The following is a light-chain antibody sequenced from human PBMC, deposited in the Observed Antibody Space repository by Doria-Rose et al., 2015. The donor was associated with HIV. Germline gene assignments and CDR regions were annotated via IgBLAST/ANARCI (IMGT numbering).Light chain of an antibody. CDR1: QTVSTY. CDR2: AAS. Sequence: DIRMTQSPSSPSASIGDRVTITCRASQTVSTYLNWFQQEPGKAPKLLIYAASRLQSGVPSRFSGSGSGTDFTLTISGLQPGDFATYYCQQTYSSPPWTFGQGIKVEMK. V-gene: IGKV1-39*01. J-gene: IGKJ1*01. CDR3: QQTYSSPPWT.